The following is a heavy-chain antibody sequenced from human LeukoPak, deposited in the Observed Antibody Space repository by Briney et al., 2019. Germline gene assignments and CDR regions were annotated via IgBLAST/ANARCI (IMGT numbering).Heavy chain of an antibody. CDR3: ARVLRHFDWSPFDY. CDR2: ISWIGNST. J-gene: IGHJ4*02. Sequence: RGSLTLSCAASGFTFDDYAMSWVRQGPGKGLEWVSGISWIGNSTGHADSVKGRFTISRDNARNSLYLQMNSLRAEDTAFYYCARVLRHFDWSPFDYWGQGILVTVSS. V-gene: IGHV3-20*04. CDR1: GFTFDDYA. D-gene: IGHD3-9*01.